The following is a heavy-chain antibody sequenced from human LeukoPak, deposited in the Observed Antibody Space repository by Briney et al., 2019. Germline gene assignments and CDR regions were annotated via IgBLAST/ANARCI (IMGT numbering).Heavy chain of an antibody. V-gene: IGHV3-66*01. J-gene: IGHJ3*02. CDR1: GFTFSSYA. CDR3: AREIPPDAFDI. D-gene: IGHD2-2*02. Sequence: PGGSLRLSCAASGFTFSSYAMSWVRQAPGKGLEWVSVIYSGGSTYYADSVKGRFTISRDNSKNTLYLQMNSLRAEDTAVYYCAREIPPDAFDIWGQGTMVTVSS. CDR2: IYSGGST.